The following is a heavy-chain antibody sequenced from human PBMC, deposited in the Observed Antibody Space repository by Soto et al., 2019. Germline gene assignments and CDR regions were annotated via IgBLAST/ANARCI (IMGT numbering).Heavy chain of an antibody. Sequence: GGSLRLSCAASGFTFSSYGMHWVRQAPGKGLEWVAVIWYDGSNKYYADSVKGRFTISRDNSKNTLYLQMNSLRAEDTAVYYCARDIAVADREIDYWGQGTLVTVSS. J-gene: IGHJ4*02. CDR1: GFTFSSYG. CDR2: IWYDGSNK. CDR3: ARDIAVADREIDY. D-gene: IGHD6-19*01. V-gene: IGHV3-33*01.